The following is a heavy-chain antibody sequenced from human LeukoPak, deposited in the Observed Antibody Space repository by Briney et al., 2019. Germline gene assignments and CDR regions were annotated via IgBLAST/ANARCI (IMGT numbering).Heavy chain of an antibody. Sequence: ASVKVSCKASGYTFTSYWIGWVRQMPGKGLEWMGIIYPGDSDTRYSPSFQGQVTISADKSISTAYLQWSSLKASDTAMCYCARLRTAAGGFLDYWGQGTLVTVSS. D-gene: IGHD6-13*01. CDR3: ARLRTAAGGFLDY. CDR1: GYTFTSYW. J-gene: IGHJ4*02. V-gene: IGHV5-51*01. CDR2: IYPGDSDT.